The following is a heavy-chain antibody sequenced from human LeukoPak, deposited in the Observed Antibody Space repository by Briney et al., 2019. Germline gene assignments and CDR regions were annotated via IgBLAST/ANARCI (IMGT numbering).Heavy chain of an antibody. V-gene: IGHV3-48*04. J-gene: IGHJ4*02. Sequence: PGGSLRLSCAASGFTFSSYSMNWVRQAPGKGLEWVSYISSSSSTIYYADSVKGRFTISRDNAKNSLYLQMNSLRAEDTAVYYCAREGDYYGSGSYYSYWGQGTLVTVSS. CDR3: AREGDYYGSGSYYSY. CDR2: ISSSSSTI. CDR1: GFTFSSYS. D-gene: IGHD3-10*01.